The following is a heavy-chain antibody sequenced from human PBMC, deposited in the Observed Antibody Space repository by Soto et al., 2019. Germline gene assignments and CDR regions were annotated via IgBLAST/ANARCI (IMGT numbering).Heavy chain of an antibody. Sequence: RVSKAAAGCTFGGHGMSCVRQATGKGLEWVSGVSGSGGSTNYADSVKGRFTISRDNSKNTLYLQMNSLRAEDTAVYYCAKEGSDFWTGYPAYLDHLGQGTLVSVSS. V-gene: IGHV3-23*01. CDR2: VSGSGGST. J-gene: IGHJ4*02. CDR3: AKEGSDFWTGYPAYLDH. CDR1: GCTFGGHG. D-gene: IGHD3-3*01.